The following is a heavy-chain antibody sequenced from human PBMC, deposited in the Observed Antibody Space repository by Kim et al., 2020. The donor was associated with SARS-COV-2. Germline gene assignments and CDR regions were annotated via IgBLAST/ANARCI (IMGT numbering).Heavy chain of an antibody. CDR2: IGRKADNYAT. V-gene: IGHV3-73*01. J-gene: IGHJ4*02. CDR1: GFTFSGSD. CDR3: KTWEPLTHFES. Sequence: GGSLRLSCADSGFTFSGSDVHWVRQASGKGLEWVGRIGRKADNYATTYAASVKGRFTISRDDSTNTAFLQMNSLKTEDTALYYCKTWEPLTHFESWGQGTLVTVSS. D-gene: IGHD1-1*01.